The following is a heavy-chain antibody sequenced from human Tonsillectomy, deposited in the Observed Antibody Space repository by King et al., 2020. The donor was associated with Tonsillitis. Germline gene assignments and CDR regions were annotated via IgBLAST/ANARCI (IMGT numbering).Heavy chain of an antibody. CDR2: ISYDGSYK. D-gene: IGHD5-24*01. J-gene: IGHJ4*02. Sequence: VQLVESGGGVVQPGRSLRLSCAASGFTFSSYDMYWVRQAPGKGLEWVAVISYDGSYKYYADSVTGRFPISRDTSKNKVYLQMNSLRAEDTAVYYCARDRDGYIFDYWGQGTLVTVSS. V-gene: IGHV3-33*05. CDR1: GFTFSSYD. CDR3: ARDRDGYIFDY.